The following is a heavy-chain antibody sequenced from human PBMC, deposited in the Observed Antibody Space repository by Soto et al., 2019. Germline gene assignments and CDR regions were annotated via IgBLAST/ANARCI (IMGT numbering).Heavy chain of an antibody. V-gene: IGHV6-1*01. Sequence: SPALSRTCAIPGESVSSNSASWNWIRMSPSRGLEWLARTYYRSRWYNDYAVSVRSRITVNPDTSKNQFSLQLTSVTPEDTAVYYCAGTTSHQWYYMDVWGRGTTVTVSS. CDR2: TYYRSRWYN. D-gene: IGHD1-7*01. CDR3: AGTTSHQWYYMDV. CDR1: GESVSSNSAS. J-gene: IGHJ6*03.